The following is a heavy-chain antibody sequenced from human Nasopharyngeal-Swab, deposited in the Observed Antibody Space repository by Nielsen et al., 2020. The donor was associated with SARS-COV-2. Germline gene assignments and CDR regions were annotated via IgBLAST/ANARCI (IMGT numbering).Heavy chain of an antibody. CDR3: AKSMAYFQLSGTYNLDF. J-gene: IGHJ4*02. CDR1: GFTFNYFG. V-gene: IGHV3-30*18. CDR2: ISYEGSIR. Sequence: GGSLRLSCAASGFTFNYFGMHWVRQAPGKGLEWVSFISYEGSIRNYIDSVKGRFTVSRDSSKNTVYLQMNSLRPDDTAVYFCAKSMAYFQLSGTYNLDFWGQGTLVTVSS. D-gene: IGHD2-21*01.